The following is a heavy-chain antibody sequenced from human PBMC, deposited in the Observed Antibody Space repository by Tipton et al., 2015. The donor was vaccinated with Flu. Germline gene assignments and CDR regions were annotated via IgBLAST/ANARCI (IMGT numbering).Heavy chain of an antibody. Sequence: SLRLSCTASGFTFSSYDMHWVRLGTGGSLEWVSGIGSATDTYYSGSVKGRFTISIDNAKNSFFLQMNRLTAGDTAVYFCARGSQPHNGWYSGLADWGQGTTVFVSS. CDR1: GFTFSSYD. J-gene: IGHJ6*02. CDR2: IGSATDT. D-gene: IGHD6-19*01. CDR3: ARGSQPHNGWYSGLAD. V-gene: IGHV3-13*01.